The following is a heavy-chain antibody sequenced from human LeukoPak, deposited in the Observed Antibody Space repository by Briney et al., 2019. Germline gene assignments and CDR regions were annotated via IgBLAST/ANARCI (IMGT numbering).Heavy chain of an antibody. Sequence: SVKVSCKASGGTFSSYAISWVRQAPGQGLEWMGRIIPILGIANYAQKFQGRVTITADKSTSTAYMELSSLRSEDTAVYYCATERDSSGYCYALWDYWGQGTLVTVSS. CDR3: ATERDSSGYCYALWDY. CDR2: IIPILGIA. V-gene: IGHV1-69*04. D-gene: IGHD3-22*01. CDR1: GGTFSSYA. J-gene: IGHJ4*02.